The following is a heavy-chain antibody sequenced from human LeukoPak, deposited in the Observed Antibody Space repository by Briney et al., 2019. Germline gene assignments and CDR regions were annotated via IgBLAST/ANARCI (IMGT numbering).Heavy chain of an antibody. V-gene: IGHV3-23*01. Sequence: GGSLRLSCAASGFTFSSYAMSWVRQAPGKGLEWVSAVTTSGGPTYYADSVKGRFTISSDTSKNTMYLQMNSLRAEDTAVYYCARDLSPVVRASPMGYWGQGTLVTVSS. CDR2: VTTSGGPT. CDR1: GFTFSSYA. J-gene: IGHJ4*02. D-gene: IGHD3-10*01. CDR3: ARDLSPVVRASPMGY.